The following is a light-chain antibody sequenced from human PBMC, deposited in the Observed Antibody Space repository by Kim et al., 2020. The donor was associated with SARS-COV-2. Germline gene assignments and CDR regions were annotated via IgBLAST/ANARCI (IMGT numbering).Light chain of an antibody. V-gene: IGLV3-1*01. Sequence: LSPGQTASITCSGDKLGDKYACWYQQKPGQSPVLVIYQDSKRPSRIPERFSGSNSGNTATLTISGTQAMDEADYYCQAWDSSTVVFGGGTQLTVL. J-gene: IGLJ2*01. CDR2: QDS. CDR3: QAWDSSTVV. CDR1: KLGDKY.